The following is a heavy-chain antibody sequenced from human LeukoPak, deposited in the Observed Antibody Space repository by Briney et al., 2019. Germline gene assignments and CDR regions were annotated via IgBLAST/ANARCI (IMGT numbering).Heavy chain of an antibody. CDR3: ARDMITMVRGVIVFDY. CDR2: ISAYNGNT. J-gene: IGHJ4*02. V-gene: IGHV1-18*01. Sequence: VASVTVSFTASGYTFTSYGISWVRQAPGQGLEWMGWISAYNGNTNYAQKLQGRVTMTTDTSTSTAYMELRSLRSDDTAVYYCARDMITMVRGVIVFDYWGQGTLVTVSS. D-gene: IGHD3-10*01. CDR1: GYTFTSYG.